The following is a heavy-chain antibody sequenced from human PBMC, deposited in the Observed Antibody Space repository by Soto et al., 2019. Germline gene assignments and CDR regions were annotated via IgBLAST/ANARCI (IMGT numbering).Heavy chain of an antibody. Sequence: GESLKISCKGSGYSFTSYWISWVRQMPGKGLEWMGIIYPGDSDTRYSPSFQGQVTISADKSISTAYLQWSSLKASDTAMYYCAIIRESIAARPGEFGYWGQGTLVTVSS. CDR3: AIIRESIAARPGEFGY. V-gene: IGHV5-51*01. CDR1: GYSFTSYW. CDR2: IYPGDSDT. J-gene: IGHJ4*02. D-gene: IGHD6-6*01.